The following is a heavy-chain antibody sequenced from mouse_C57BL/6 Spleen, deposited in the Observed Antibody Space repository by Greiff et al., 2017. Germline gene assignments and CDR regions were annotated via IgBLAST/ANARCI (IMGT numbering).Heavy chain of an antibody. V-gene: IGHV1-81*01. CDR3: AREAYYSNYPLDY. CDR1: GYTFTSYG. Sequence: QVQLKQSGAELARPGASVKLSCKASGYTFTSYGISWVKQRTGQGLEWIGEIYPRSGNTYYNEKFKGKATLTADKSSSTAYMELRSLTSEDSAVYSCAREAYYSNYPLDYWGQGTTLTVSS. CDR2: IYPRSGNT. D-gene: IGHD2-5*01. J-gene: IGHJ2*01.